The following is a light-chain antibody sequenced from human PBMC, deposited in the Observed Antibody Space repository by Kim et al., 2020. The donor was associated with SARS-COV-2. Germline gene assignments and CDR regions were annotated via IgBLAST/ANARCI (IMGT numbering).Light chain of an antibody. CDR2: GKN. Sequence: SSELTQDPAVSVALGQTVRITCQGDSLRSYYASWYQQKPGQAPVLVIYGKNNRPSWIPDRFSGSSSGNTASLTITGAQAEDEADYYCNSRDSSCNHVVFG. J-gene: IGLJ2*01. CDR3: NSRDSSCNHVV. CDR1: SLRSYY. V-gene: IGLV3-19*01.